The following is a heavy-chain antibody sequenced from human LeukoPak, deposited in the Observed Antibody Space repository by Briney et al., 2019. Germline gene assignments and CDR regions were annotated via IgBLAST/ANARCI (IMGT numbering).Heavy chain of an antibody. Sequence: ASVKVSCKASGYTFTGYYMHWVRQAPGQGLEWMGWINPISGGTNYAQKFQGRVTMTRDTSVSTAYMELSRLRSDDTAVYYCARGYYYDSSGYYFDYWGQGTLATVSS. D-gene: IGHD3-22*01. CDR1: GYTFTGYY. CDR2: INPISGGT. V-gene: IGHV1-2*02. CDR3: ARGYYYDSSGYYFDY. J-gene: IGHJ4*02.